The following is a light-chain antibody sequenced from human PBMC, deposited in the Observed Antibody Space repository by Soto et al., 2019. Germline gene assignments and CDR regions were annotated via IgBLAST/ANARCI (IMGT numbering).Light chain of an antibody. J-gene: IGKJ1*01. CDR1: QNIRNH. Sequence: DIQMTQSPSSLSASVGDSDTITCRASQNIRNHLNWYQQQPGKAPKLLIYAASSLQSGVPSRFSGSASGTDFTLTISSLQPGDFATYYCQQSYSTVWTFGQGTKVEIK. CDR2: AAS. V-gene: IGKV1-39*01. CDR3: QQSYSTVWT.